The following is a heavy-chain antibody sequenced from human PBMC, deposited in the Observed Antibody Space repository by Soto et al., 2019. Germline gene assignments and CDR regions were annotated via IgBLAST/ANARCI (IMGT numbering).Heavy chain of an antibody. CDR3: AHNWGWNLYFDF. CDR1: GFSLSTSGVG. J-gene: IGHJ4*02. D-gene: IGHD1-1*01. V-gene: IGHV2-5*02. Sequence: QITLKESGPTLVKPTQTLTLTCTFSGFSLSTSGVGVGWIRQPPGKALEWLALIVWDDDKRYSPSLKSRLTITKDTSKNQVVLTMTNMDPVDTATYYCAHNWGWNLYFDFWGQGTLVTVSS. CDR2: IVWDDDK.